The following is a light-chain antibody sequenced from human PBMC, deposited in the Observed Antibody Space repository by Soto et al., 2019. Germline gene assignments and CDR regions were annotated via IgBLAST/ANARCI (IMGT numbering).Light chain of an antibody. Sequence: DIQMTQSTSTLSGSVGDRVTITCRASQTISSWLAWYQQKPGKAPKLLIYKASTLKSGVPSRFSGSGSGTEFTLTISSLQPDDFATYYCQHYYSYSEAFGQGTKVELK. J-gene: IGKJ1*01. CDR1: QTISSW. CDR2: KAS. CDR3: QHYYSYSEA. V-gene: IGKV1-5*03.